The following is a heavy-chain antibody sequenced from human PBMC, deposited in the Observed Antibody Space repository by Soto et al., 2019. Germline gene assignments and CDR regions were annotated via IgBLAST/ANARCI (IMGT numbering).Heavy chain of an antibody. CDR1: GGSISSYY. D-gene: IGHD3-16*02. CDR3: AVMITFGGVIVLDY. V-gene: IGHV4-59*01. J-gene: IGHJ4*02. Sequence: ETLSLTCTVSGGSISSYYWSWMRQPPGKGLEWIGYIYYSGSTNYNPSLKSRVTISVDTSKNQFSLKLSSVTAADTAVYYCAVMITFGGVIVLDYWGQGTLVTVSS. CDR2: IYYSGST.